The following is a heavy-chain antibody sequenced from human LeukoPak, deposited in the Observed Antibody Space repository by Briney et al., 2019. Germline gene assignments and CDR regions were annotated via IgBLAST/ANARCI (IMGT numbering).Heavy chain of an antibody. D-gene: IGHD3-22*01. J-gene: IGHJ4*02. V-gene: IGHV3-23*01. CDR1: GFTFSSYA. Sequence: PGGSLRLSCAASGFTFSSYAMSWVRQAPGKGLEWVSLISGSGGSTYYADSVKGRFTISRDTSKNTLYMQMSILRAEDTAVYYCAKIPCSYDSSGRYYFAYWGQGTLVTVSS. CDR2: ISGSGGST. CDR3: AKIPCSYDSSGRYYFAY.